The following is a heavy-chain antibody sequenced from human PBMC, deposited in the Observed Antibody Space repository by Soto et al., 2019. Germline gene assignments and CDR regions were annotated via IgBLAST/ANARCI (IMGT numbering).Heavy chain of an antibody. CDR1: GFTFSSYA. D-gene: IGHD3-16*02. V-gene: IGHV3-30-3*01. J-gene: IGHJ4*02. CDR2: ISYDGSNK. Sequence: GGSLRLSCAASGFTFSSYAMHWVRQAPGKGLEWVAVISYDGSNKYYADSVKGRFTISRDNSKNTLYLQMNSLRAEDTAVYYCARDPRPNRVTTFGGVIQAPFLYSGQGTLVTVSS. CDR3: ARDPRPNRVTTFGGVIQAPFLY.